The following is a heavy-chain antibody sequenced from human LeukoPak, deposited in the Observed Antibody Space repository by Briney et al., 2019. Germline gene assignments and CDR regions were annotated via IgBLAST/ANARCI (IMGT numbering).Heavy chain of an antibody. CDR2: INTDGRIT. CDR3: TRDGGSFCDFDY. V-gene: IGHV3-64*02. D-gene: IGHD1-26*01. Sequence: GGSLGLSCVASGFSFRNYAVHWVRQAPGKGLEYVSVINTDGRITYYADSVKGRFTISRDNSKNTVYLQMGSLRGEDMAVYYCTRDGGSFCDFDYWGQGALVTVSS. CDR1: GFSFRNYA. J-gene: IGHJ4*02.